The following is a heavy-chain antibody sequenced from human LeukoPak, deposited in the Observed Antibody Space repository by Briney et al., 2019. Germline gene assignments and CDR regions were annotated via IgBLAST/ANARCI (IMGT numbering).Heavy chain of an antibody. J-gene: IGHJ4*02. CDR3: ASVGLTATTSYFDD. D-gene: IGHD1/OR15-1a*01. Sequence: SQTLPLTCAVSGGSISSGAYSWSWIRQSPGKALEWIGYIYPVGSTYYNPSLKSRVTVSVDRSKNQFSLRLSSVTAADTAMYYCASVGLTATTSYFDDWGQGIQVTVSS. CDR2: IYPVGST. CDR1: GGSISSGAYS. V-gene: IGHV4-30-2*06.